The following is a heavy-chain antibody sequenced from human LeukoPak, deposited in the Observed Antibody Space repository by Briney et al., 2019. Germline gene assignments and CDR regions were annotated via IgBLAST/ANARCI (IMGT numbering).Heavy chain of an antibody. D-gene: IGHD3-10*01. Sequence: PGGSLRLPCTVSGFTFSNYWMHWVRQAPGKGLVWVSRIRGDGGDTNYADSVKGRFTVSRDNAKNTLYLQMNSLTTEDTAVYFCARDRVLGSGSSDYWGQGTLVTVSS. CDR2: IRGDGGDT. CDR3: ARDRVLGSGSSDY. V-gene: IGHV3-74*01. CDR1: GFTFSNYW. J-gene: IGHJ4*02.